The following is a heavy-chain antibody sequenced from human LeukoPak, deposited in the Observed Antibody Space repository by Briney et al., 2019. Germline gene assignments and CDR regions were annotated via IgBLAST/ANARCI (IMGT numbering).Heavy chain of an antibody. V-gene: IGHV1-2*06. J-gene: IGHJ4*02. D-gene: IGHD5-12*01. CDR3: ARDQRGYSGYESALAY. Sequence: ASVKVSCKASGYTFTGYYMHWVRQAPGQGLEWMGRINPNSGGTNYAQKFQGRVTMTRDTSISTAYMELSRPRSDDTAVYYCARDQRGYSGYESALAYWGQGTLVTVSS. CDR2: INPNSGGT. CDR1: GYTFTGYY.